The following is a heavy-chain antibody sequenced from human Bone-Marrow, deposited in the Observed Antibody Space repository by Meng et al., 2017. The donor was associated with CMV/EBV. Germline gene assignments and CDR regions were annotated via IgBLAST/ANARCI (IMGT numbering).Heavy chain of an antibody. CDR2: ISSSGSTI. CDR3: ARDYCSSTSCFPGYFDY. Sequence: GESLKISCAASGFTFSSYAMSWIRQAPGKGLEWVSYISSSGSTIYYADSVKGRFTISRDNAKNSLYLQMNSLRAEDTAVYYCARDYCSSTSCFPGYFDYWGQGTLVTVSS. J-gene: IGHJ4*02. D-gene: IGHD2-2*01. V-gene: IGHV3-11*01. CDR1: GFTFSSYA.